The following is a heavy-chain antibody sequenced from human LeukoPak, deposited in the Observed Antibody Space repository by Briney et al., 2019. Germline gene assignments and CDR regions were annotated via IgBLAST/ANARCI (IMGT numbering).Heavy chain of an antibody. Sequence: GGSLRLSCAASGFTFSSYAMSWVRQAPGKGLEWVSAISGSGGSTYYADSVKGRFTISRDNSKNTLYLQMNSLRAEDTAVYYCAKNAFNSGWSRPPVDYFDYWGQGTLVTVSS. V-gene: IGHV3-23*01. CDR2: ISGSGGST. D-gene: IGHD6-19*01. CDR1: GFTFSSYA. J-gene: IGHJ4*02. CDR3: AKNAFNSGWSRPPVDYFDY.